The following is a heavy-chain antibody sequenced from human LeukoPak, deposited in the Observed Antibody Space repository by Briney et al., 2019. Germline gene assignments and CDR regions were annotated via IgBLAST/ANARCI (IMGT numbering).Heavy chain of an antibody. V-gene: IGHV4-59*08. CDR1: GASISSYY. CDR3: ARRVFGVVQYYYYYYMDV. J-gene: IGHJ6*03. Sequence: SETLSLTCTVSGASISSYYWSWIRQPPGRRLEWMWYIYYSGSTNYNPSLKSRVTISVDTSKNQFSLKLSSVTAADTAVYYCARRVFGVVQYYYYYYMDVWGKGTTVTVSS. CDR2: IYYSGST. D-gene: IGHD3-3*01.